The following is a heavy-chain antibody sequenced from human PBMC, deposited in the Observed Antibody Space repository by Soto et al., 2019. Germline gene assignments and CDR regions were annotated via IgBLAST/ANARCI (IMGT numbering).Heavy chain of an antibody. D-gene: IGHD2-15*01. J-gene: IGHJ4*02. Sequence: SETLSLTCTVSGASINSKTYYWTWIRQPPGRGLEWIGNIDYNGVTYSNPSLKSRVTISRDTSKNQFSLKLTSVTAADTALYYCGKVLVGATGHTDSDSWGPGTLVTVSS. CDR1: GASINSKTYY. CDR2: IDYNGVT. CDR3: GKVLVGATGHTDSDS. V-gene: IGHV4-39*01.